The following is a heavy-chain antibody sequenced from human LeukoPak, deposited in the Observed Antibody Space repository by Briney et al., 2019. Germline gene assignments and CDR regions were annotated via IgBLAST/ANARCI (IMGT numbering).Heavy chain of an antibody. D-gene: IGHD3-22*01. CDR2: IYSGGST. CDR3: ARVQSDYYDSSGYSWFDP. V-gene: IGHV3-66*01. CDR1: GFTVSSNY. J-gene: IGHJ5*02. Sequence: GGSLRLSCAASGFTVSSNYMSWVRQAPGKGLEWVSVIYSGGSTYYADSVKGRFTISRDNSKNTLYLQMNSLRAEDTAVYYCARVQSDYYDSSGYSWFDPWGQGTLVTVSS.